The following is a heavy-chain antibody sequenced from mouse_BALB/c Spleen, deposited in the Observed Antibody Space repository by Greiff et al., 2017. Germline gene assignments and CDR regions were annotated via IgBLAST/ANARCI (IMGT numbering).Heavy chain of an antibody. CDR2: ISSGGSYT. V-gene: IGHV5-6*01. CDR1: GFTFSTYA. CDR3: ARHGGYGSSAWFAY. Sequence: EVQLVESGGGLVKPGGSLKLSCAASGFTFSTYAMSWVRQTPDKRLEWVATISSGGSYTYYPDSVKGRFTISRDNAKNTLYLQMSSLKSEDTAMYYCARHGGYGSSAWFAYWGQGTLVTVSA. D-gene: IGHD1-1*01. J-gene: IGHJ3*01.